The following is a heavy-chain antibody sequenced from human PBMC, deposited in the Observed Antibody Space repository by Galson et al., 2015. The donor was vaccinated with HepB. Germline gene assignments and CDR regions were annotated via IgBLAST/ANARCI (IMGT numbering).Heavy chain of an antibody. CDR3: ARDLLPTYLGVFTLDY. Sequence: SVKVSCKGSGFTFIGYNIHWVRQAPGQGLEWLGRINPYGGATTFAHKFQGRLTLTRATSTNTAYLELTSLNPDDSAIYYCARDLLPTYLGVFTLDYWGQGSLVTVSS. CDR1: GFTFIGYN. V-gene: IGHV1-2*06. CDR2: INPYGGAT. J-gene: IGHJ4*02. D-gene: IGHD3-3*01.